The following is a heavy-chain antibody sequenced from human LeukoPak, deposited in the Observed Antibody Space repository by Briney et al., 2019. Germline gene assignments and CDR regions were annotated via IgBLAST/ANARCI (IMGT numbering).Heavy chain of an antibody. V-gene: IGHV4-39*07. Sequence: SETLSLTCVVSGASISSSGHYWNWFRQPPGKGPEWIASIHYSGSTYYNPSLKSRVTISLDTSKNQFSLKLSSVTAADTAVYYCARDATMMGNYFNYWGQGTLVTVSS. CDR1: GASISSSGHY. CDR3: ARDATMMGNYFNY. CDR2: IHYSGST. J-gene: IGHJ4*02. D-gene: IGHD5-12*01.